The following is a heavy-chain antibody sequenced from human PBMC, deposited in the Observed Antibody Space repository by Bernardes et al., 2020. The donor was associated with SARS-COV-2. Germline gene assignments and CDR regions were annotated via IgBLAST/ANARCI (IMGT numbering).Heavy chain of an antibody. V-gene: IGHV3-33*01. CDR3: ARDIIAAAGTAYYYYGMDV. CDR2: IWYDGSNE. Sequence: GGSLRLSCAASGFSFSSYGMHWVRQAPGKGLEWVATIWYDGSNERYADSVKGRFTISRDNSKNTLYLQMNSLRAEDTAVYYCARDIIAAAGTAYYYYGMDVWGQGTTVTVSS. J-gene: IGHJ6*02. CDR1: GFSFSSYG. D-gene: IGHD6-13*01.